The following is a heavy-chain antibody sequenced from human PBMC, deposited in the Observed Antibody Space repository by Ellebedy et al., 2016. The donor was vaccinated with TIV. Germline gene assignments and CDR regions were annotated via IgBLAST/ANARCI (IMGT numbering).Heavy chain of an antibody. CDR2: ITTMFGTA. Sequence: ASVKVSCXASGGTFSSYAISWVRQAPGQGLEWMGEITTMFGTANYAQKFQGTVRITADESTRTAYMELSSLRSEDTAVYYCARCVVVTAILHYYEYGMDVWGQGTTVTVSS. CDR3: ARCVVVTAILHYYEYGMDV. D-gene: IGHD2-21*02. V-gene: IGHV1-69*13. J-gene: IGHJ6*02. CDR1: GGTFSSYA.